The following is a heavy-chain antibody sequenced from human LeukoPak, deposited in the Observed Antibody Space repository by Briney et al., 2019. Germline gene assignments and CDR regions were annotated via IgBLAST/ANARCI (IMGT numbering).Heavy chain of an antibody. J-gene: IGHJ4*02. CDR3: VGGLGGYSYGFTFDY. CDR1: GFTFSSYW. CDR2: IKQDGSEK. D-gene: IGHD5-18*01. Sequence: GGSLRLSCAASGFTFSSYWMSWVRQAPGKGLEWVANIKQDGSEKYYVDSVKGRFTISRDNAKNSLYLQMNSLRAEDTAVYYCVGGLGGYSYGFTFDYWGQGTLVTVSS. V-gene: IGHV3-7*04.